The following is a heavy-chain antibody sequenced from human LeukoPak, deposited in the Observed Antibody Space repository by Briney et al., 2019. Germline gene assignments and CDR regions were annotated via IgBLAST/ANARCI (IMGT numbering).Heavy chain of an antibody. D-gene: IGHD6-13*01. J-gene: IGHJ4*02. V-gene: IGHV4-4*02. Sequence: PSETLSLTCAVSGGSISSGNWWSWVRQPPGKGLEWIGEIYHSGSTNYNPSLQSRVTISVDTSKNQFSLKLSSVTAADTAVYYCARDGPAAGSFDYWGQGTLVTVSS. CDR1: GGSISSGNW. CDR3: ARDGPAAGSFDY. CDR2: IYHSGST.